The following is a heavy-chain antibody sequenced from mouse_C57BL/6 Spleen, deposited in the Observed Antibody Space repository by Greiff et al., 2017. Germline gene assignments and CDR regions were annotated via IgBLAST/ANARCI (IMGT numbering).Heavy chain of an antibody. CDR2: INPNNGGT. CDR1: GYTFTDYN. CDR3: AREPYFDY. V-gene: IGHV1-18*01. Sequence: EVKLVESGPELVKPGASVKIPCKASGYTFTDYNMDWVKQSHGKSLEWIGDINPNNGGTIYNQKFKGKATLTVDKSSSTAYMELRSLTSEDTAVYYCAREPYFDYWGQGTTLTVSS. J-gene: IGHJ2*01.